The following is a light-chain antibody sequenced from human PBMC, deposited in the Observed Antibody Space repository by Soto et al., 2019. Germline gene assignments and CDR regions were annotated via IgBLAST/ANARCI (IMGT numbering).Light chain of an antibody. CDR3: QQRSDSIT. V-gene: IGKV3-11*01. CDR1: HSVTTH. Sequence: EIVKTQSPATLSVSPGERATLSCWASHSVTTHLAWFQQRPGQTPRLLIYDASTRAPGIPARFSGRGSGADFTLTISSLEPEDFAVYYCQQRSDSITFGQGTRLE. J-gene: IGKJ5*01. CDR2: DAS.